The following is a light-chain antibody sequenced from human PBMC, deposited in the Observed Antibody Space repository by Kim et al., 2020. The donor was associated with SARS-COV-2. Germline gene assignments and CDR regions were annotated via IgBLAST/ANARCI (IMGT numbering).Light chain of an antibody. CDR2: DAS. Sequence: SPGERATLSYRASQSVSSYLAWYQQKPGQAPRLLIYDASNRATGIPARFSGSGSGTDFTLTISSLEPEDFAVYYCQQRSNWPLTFGGGTKVDIK. J-gene: IGKJ4*01. V-gene: IGKV3-11*01. CDR3: QQRSNWPLT. CDR1: QSVSSY.